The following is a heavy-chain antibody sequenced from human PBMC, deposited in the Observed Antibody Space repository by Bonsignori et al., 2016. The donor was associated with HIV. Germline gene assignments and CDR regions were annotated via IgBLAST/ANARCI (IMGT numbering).Heavy chain of an antibody. D-gene: IGHD6-19*01. CDR2: ICHRGST. CDR3: ATVGADFYTSDWQHYAW. V-gene: IGHV4-4*02. J-gene: IGHJ4*02. Sequence: QVQLQESGPGLVKPSGTLSLTCAVSGVSITTNDCWNWVRQPPGEGLEWIGEICHRGSTNYNPSLKSRVTISVDKSKNQFSLRLSSVTAADTAVYYCATVGADFYTSDWQHYAWWGQGTLLTVLL. CDR1: GVSITTNDC.